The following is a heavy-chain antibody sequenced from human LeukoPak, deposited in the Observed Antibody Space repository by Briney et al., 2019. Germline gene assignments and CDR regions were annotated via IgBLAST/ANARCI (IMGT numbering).Heavy chain of an antibody. CDR2: IWYDGSNK. J-gene: IGHJ5*02. Sequence: PGGSLRLSCAASGFTFSSYGMHWVRQAPGKGLEWVAVIWYDGSNKYYADSVKGRFTISRDNSKNTLYLQMNSLRAEDTAVYYCARDRAEVRGVITQRWFDPWGQGTLVTVSS. CDR3: ARDRAEVRGVITQRWFDP. V-gene: IGHV3-33*01. D-gene: IGHD3-10*01. CDR1: GFTFSSYG.